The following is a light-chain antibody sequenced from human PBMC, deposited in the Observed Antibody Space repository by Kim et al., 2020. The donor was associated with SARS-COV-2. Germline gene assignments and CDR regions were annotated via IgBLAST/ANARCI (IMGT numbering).Light chain of an antibody. CDR1: KLGDKY. V-gene: IGLV3-1*01. CDR2: QDS. J-gene: IGLJ3*02. CDR3: QAWDSSTWV. Sequence: VSPGQTACSTCSGEKLGDKYACWYQQKPGQSPVLVIYQDSKRPSGIPERFSGSNSGNTATLTISGTQAMDEADYYCQAWDSSTWVFGGGTQLTVL.